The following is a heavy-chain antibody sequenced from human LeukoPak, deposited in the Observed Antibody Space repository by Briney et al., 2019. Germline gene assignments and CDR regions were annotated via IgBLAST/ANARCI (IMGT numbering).Heavy chain of an antibody. V-gene: IGHV1-8*01. CDR1: GYTFTSYD. CDR2: MNPNSGNT. D-gene: IGHD6-13*01. Sequence: RASVKVSCKASGYTFTSYDINWVRQATGQGLEWMGWMNPNSGNTGYAQKFQGRVTMTRNTSISTAYMELSSLRSEDTAVYYCARSIVAAGGNWFDPWGQGTLVTVSS. J-gene: IGHJ5*02. CDR3: ARSIVAAGGNWFDP.